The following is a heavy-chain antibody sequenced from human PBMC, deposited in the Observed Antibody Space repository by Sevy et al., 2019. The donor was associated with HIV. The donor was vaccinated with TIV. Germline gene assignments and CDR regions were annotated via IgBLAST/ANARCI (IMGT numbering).Heavy chain of an antibody. V-gene: IGHV3-7*01. J-gene: IGHJ3*02. CDR1: GFTFSSYW. Sequence: GGSLRLSCAASGFTFSSYWMSWVRQAPGKGLEWVANIKQEGSEKYYVDSVKGRFTISRDNAKNTLYLQMNSLRAEDTAVYYWARERGISFIVGATTGAFDIWGQGTMVTVSS. D-gene: IGHD1-26*01. CDR2: IKQEGSEK. CDR3: ARERGISFIVGATTGAFDI.